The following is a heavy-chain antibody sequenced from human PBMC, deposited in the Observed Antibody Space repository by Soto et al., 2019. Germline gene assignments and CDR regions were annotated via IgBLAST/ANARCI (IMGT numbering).Heavy chain of an antibody. V-gene: IGHV4-38-2*02. J-gene: IGHJ5*02. CDR3: ARDLGQLLPGWFDP. Sequence: PSETLSLTCAVSGYSISSGYYWGWIRQPPGKGLEWIGSIYHSGSTYYNPSLKSRVTISVDTSKNQFSLKLSSVTAADTAVYYCARDLGQLLPGWFDPWGQGTLVTVSS. CDR2: IYHSGST. CDR1: GYSISSGYY. D-gene: IGHD2-2*01.